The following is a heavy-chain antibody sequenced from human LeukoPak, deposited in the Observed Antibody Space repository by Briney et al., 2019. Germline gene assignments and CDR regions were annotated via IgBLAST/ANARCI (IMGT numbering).Heavy chain of an antibody. D-gene: IGHD3-10*01. CDR1: GYTFSSYD. Sequence: ASVKVPCKASGYTFSSYDINWVRQASGQGLEWMGWMNPNSGNTGYAQKFQGRVTMTRNTSISTAYMELSSLRSEDTAVYYCARGRGFGELRAFDIWGQGTMVTVSS. CDR3: ARGRGFGELRAFDI. CDR2: MNPNSGNT. V-gene: IGHV1-8*01. J-gene: IGHJ3*02.